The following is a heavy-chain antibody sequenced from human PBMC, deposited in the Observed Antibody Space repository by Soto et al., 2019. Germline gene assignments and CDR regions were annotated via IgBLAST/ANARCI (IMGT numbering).Heavy chain of an antibody. CDR3: ARVGVDLWSYPWFDP. V-gene: IGHV1-46*01. CDR2: INPSDGST. CDR1: GYTFTKYY. D-gene: IGHD3-3*01. Sequence: AASVKVSCKASGYTFTKYYVHWVRQAPGQGFEWMGMINPSDGSTYYTQRFEGRATWTRDTSTSTVYLELSSLRSEDTAVYYCARVGVDLWSYPWFDPWGQGTLVTVSS. J-gene: IGHJ5*02.